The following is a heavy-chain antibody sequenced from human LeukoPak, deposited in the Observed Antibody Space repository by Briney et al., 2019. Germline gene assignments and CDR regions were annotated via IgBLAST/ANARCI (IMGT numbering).Heavy chain of an antibody. J-gene: IGHJ4*02. CDR3: ARVSLLWFGESHYFDY. D-gene: IGHD3-10*01. CDR2: IYHSGST. Sequence: GSLRLSCAASGFTFSSYSMNWVRQAPGKGLEWIGEIYHSGSTNYNPSLKSRVTISVDKSKNQFSLKLSSVTAADTAVYYCARVSLLWFGESHYFDYWGQGTLVTVSS. CDR1: GFTFSSYSM. V-gene: IGHV4-4*02.